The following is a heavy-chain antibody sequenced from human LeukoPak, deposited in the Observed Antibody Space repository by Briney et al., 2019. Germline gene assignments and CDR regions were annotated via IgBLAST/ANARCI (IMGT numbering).Heavy chain of an antibody. CDR1: GFTISSYV. Sequence: GGSLRLSCAASGFTISSYVMSWVRQAPGKGLAWVSAISGSGGSTYYADSVKGRFTISRDNSKNTLYLQMNSLRAEDTAVYYCAKEIGLLEWLLPFDYWGQGTLVTVSS. CDR3: AKEIGLLEWLLPFDY. CDR2: ISGSGGST. V-gene: IGHV3-23*01. J-gene: IGHJ4*02. D-gene: IGHD3-3*01.